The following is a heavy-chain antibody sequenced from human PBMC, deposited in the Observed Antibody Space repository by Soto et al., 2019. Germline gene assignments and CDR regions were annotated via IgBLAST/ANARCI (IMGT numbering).Heavy chain of an antibody. CDR2: IWYDGSKK. D-gene: IGHD2-15*01. CDR1: RFSLRSYG. J-gene: IGHJ4*02. V-gene: IGHV3-33*01. Sequence: GSIGLSCASSRFSLRSYGMHGVRKYPGKGLEWVATIWYDGSKKYYGESVKGRFSVSRDNSKSTLDLQMNSLRVEDTGVYYCAREHGSCSAGTCPSELDLCGQRALVTVSS. CDR3: AREHGSCSAGTCPSELDL.